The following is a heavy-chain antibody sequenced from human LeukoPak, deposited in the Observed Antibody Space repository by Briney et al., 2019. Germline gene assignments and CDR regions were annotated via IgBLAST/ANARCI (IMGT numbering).Heavy chain of an antibody. Sequence: ASVKVSCKASGYTFPTYGLTWVRQAPGQGLEWMGWISPYNGNTNYAQKLQGRVTMTKDTSTSTAYMELRSLRSDDTAVYYCARARHHDSSGHVLGMDYWGQGTLVTVSS. D-gene: IGHD3-22*01. CDR1: GYTFPTYG. V-gene: IGHV1-18*01. CDR2: ISPYNGNT. CDR3: ARARHHDSSGHVLGMDY. J-gene: IGHJ4*02.